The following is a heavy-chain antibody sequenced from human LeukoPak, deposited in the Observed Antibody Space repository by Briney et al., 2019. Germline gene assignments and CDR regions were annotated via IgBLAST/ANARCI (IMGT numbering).Heavy chain of an antibody. Sequence: PGGSLRLSCAASGFTFSSYAMSWVRQAPVKGLEWVSAISGSGGSTYYADSVKGRFTISRDNSKNTLYLQMNSLRAEDTAVYYCAKRKTDYSNYYFDYWGQGTLVTVSS. D-gene: IGHD4-11*01. V-gene: IGHV3-23*01. CDR3: AKRKTDYSNYYFDY. J-gene: IGHJ4*02. CDR1: GFTFSSYA. CDR2: ISGSGGST.